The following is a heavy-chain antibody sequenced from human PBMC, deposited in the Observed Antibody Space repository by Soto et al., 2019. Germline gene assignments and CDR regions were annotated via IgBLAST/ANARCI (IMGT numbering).Heavy chain of an antibody. D-gene: IGHD3-3*01. Sequence: EVQLVESGGGLVKPGGSLRLSCAASEFNFSSYSMNWVRQAPGKGLEWVSSIRSSTNYIYYADSVKGRFTISRDNAKNSLYLQMNSLRADDTAVYYCAREMRFDGMDVWGQGTTVTVSS. J-gene: IGHJ6*02. CDR1: EFNFSSYS. V-gene: IGHV3-21*01. CDR3: AREMRFDGMDV. CDR2: IRSSTNYI.